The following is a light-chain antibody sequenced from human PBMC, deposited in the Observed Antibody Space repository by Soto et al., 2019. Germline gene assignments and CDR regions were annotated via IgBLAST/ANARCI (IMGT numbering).Light chain of an antibody. J-gene: IGLJ1*01. CDR1: SNDVGGYNY. CDR2: DVS. CDR3: SSYTTSSTYV. Sequence: QSALTQPASVSGSPGQSITISCTGTSNDVGGYNYVSWYQQHLGKAPKLMIYDVSNRPSGISNRFSGSKSGNAASLTISGLQAEDEADYYCSSYTTSSTYVFGTGTKVTVL. V-gene: IGLV2-14*01.